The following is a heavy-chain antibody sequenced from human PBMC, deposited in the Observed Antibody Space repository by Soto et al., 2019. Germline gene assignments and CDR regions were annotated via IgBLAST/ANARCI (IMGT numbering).Heavy chain of an antibody. CDR2: INVYNGDR. D-gene: IGHD2-21*02. CDR1: GYIYTKYG. Sequence: QVQVVQSGPELKKPGASVKVSCKAQGYIYTKYGIGWVRQAPGHGLEWMGLINVYNGDRKVAQKFQDRVSMTTDTATDPAYMALKSLRSGDTAVYYCARLQLGGDRMLNWFDPWGQGTLVTVSS. V-gene: IGHV1-18*01. J-gene: IGHJ5*02. CDR3: ARLQLGGDRMLNWFDP.